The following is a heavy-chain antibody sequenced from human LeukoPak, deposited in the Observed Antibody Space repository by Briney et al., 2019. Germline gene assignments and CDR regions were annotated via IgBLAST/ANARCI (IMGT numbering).Heavy chain of an antibody. Sequence: GGSLRLSCAASGFTFSSYEMNWFRQAPGKGLEWVSYISSNAGTIYYADSVKGRFTISRDNAKNSLYLQMNSLRAEDSAVYYCARKTVGAKNWFDPWSQGTLVTVSS. CDR1: GFTFSSYE. CDR2: ISSNAGTI. D-gene: IGHD1-26*01. J-gene: IGHJ5*02. CDR3: ARKTVGAKNWFDP. V-gene: IGHV3-48*03.